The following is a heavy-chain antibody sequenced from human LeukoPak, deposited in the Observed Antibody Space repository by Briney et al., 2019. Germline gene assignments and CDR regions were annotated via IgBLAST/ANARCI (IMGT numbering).Heavy chain of an antibody. CDR3: VRDFNTVTTAYLQH. CDR2: ISSSSRHR. V-gene: IGHV3-21*01. Sequence: GGSLRLSCVASGFTFSTYSMNWVRQAPGEGLEWVSSISSSSRHRYYADSVKGRFTISRDDAKNSVYLQMNSLRAEETAVYYCVRDFNTVTTAYLQHWGQGTLVTVSS. CDR1: GFTFSTYS. D-gene: IGHD4-17*01. J-gene: IGHJ1*01.